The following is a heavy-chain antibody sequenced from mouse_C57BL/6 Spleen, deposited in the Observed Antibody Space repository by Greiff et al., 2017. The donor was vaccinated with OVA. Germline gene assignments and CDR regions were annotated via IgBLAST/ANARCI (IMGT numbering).Heavy chain of an antibody. CDR2: IDPENGDT. V-gene: IGHV14-4*01. CDR3: TLPGGSSSWFAY. Sequence: VQLQQSGAELVRPGASVKLSCTASGFNIKDDYMHWVKQRPEQGLEWIGWIDPENGDTESASKFQGKATITADTSSNTAYLQLSSLTSEDTAVYYCTLPGGSSSWFAYWGQGTLVTVSA. D-gene: IGHD1-1*01. CDR1: GFNIKDDY. J-gene: IGHJ3*01.